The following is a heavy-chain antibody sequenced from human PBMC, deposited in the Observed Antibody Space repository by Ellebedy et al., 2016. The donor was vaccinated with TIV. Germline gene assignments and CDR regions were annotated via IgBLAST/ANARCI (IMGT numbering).Heavy chain of an antibody. J-gene: IGHJ6*01. D-gene: IGHD3-10*01. V-gene: IGHV3-33*01. CDR3: ARDNGMGFGEIGYGMDV. CDR2: IWYDGSNK. Sequence: GESLKISCAASGFTFSSYGMHWVRQAPGKGLEWVAVIWYDGSNKYYADSVKGRFTISRDNSKNTLYLQMNSLRAEDTAVYYCARDNGMGFGEIGYGMDVWGQGTTVTVSS. CDR1: GFTFSSYG.